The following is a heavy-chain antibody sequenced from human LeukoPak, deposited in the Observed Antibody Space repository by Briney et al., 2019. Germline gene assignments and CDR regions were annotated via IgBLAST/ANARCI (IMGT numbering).Heavy chain of an antibody. D-gene: IGHD3-3*01. J-gene: IGHJ3*02. CDR3: ASRGYYDFWSGYEVPWEAFDI. CDR1: GYTFTGYY. V-gene: IGHV1-2*02. Sequence: ASVKVSCKASGYTFTGYYMHWVRQAPGQGLEWMGWINPNSGGTNYAQKFQGRVTMTRDTSISTAYMELSRLRSDDTAVYYCASRGYYDFWSGYEVPWEAFDIWGQGTMVTVSS. CDR2: INPNSGGT.